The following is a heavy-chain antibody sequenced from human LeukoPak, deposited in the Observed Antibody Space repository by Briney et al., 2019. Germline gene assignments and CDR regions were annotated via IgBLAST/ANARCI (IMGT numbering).Heavy chain of an antibody. J-gene: IGHJ4*02. D-gene: IGHD3-22*01. CDR3: ARKGGLGYYDSSGYPDY. V-gene: IGHV3-21*01. Sequence: GGSLRLSCAASGFVLSNYAMSWVRQAPGKGLEWVSSISSSSSYIYYADSVKGRFTISRDNAKNSLYLQMNSLRAEDTAVYYCARKGGLGYYDSSGYPDYWGQGTLVTVSS. CDR1: GFVLSNYA. CDR2: ISSSSSYI.